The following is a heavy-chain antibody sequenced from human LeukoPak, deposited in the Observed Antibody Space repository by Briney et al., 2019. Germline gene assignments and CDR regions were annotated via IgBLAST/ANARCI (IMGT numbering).Heavy chain of an antibody. Sequence: GGSLTLSCAASGFTFSSYEMNWVRQAPGKGLEWVSYISSGGGAIYYADSVKGRFTISRDNVKNSLYLQMNSLRAEDTAVYYCARGQVIPVAGHGAVDIWGQGTMVTVSS. D-gene: IGHD6-19*01. CDR2: ISSGGGAI. CDR1: GFTFSSYE. CDR3: ARGQVIPVAGHGAVDI. V-gene: IGHV3-48*03. J-gene: IGHJ3*02.